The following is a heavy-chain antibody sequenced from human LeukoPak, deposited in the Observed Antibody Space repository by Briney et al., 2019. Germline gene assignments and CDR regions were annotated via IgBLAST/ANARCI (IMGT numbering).Heavy chain of an antibody. J-gene: IGHJ2*01. CDR2: IIPIFGTA. CDR3: ASLTAGLTTWYFDL. D-gene: IGHD1-14*01. Sequence: ASVKVSCKASGYTFSSYAISWVRQAPGQGLEWMGGIIPIFGTANYAQKFQGRVTITADESTSTAYMELSSLRSEDTAVYYCASLTAGLTTWYFDLWGRGTLVTVSS. CDR1: GYTFSSYA. V-gene: IGHV1-69*13.